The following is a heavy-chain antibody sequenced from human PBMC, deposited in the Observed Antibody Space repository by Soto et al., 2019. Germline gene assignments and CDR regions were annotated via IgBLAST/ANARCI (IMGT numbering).Heavy chain of an antibody. J-gene: IGHJ6*02. CDR1: GGTFSSYA. D-gene: IGHD2-8*01. CDR2: IIPIFGTA. V-gene: IGHV1-69*01. CDR3: ESWEDIVLMVYAHTNYYYGMDV. Sequence: QGQLVQSGAEVKKPGSSVKVSCKASGGTFSSYAISWVRQAPGQGLEWMGGIIPIFGTANYAQKFQGRVTITADESTSTAYMELSSLRSEDTAVYYWESWEDIVLMVYAHTNYYYGMDVWGQGTTVTVSS.